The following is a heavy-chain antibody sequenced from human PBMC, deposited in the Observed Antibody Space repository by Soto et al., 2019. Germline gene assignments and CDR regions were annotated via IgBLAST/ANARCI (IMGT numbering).Heavy chain of an antibody. CDR2: ISYTGST. CDR1: GGSISNYH. J-gene: IGHJ4*02. D-gene: IGHD3-3*01. Sequence: QEQLQESGPRLVKPSETLSLTCSVSGGSISNYHWSWIRQPPGKGLEWIGYISYTGSTNYSPSHKSRVTMLLATSKKQFSLKLSSVTAADTAVYYCARVAADAYWSGYDDYWGQGTLVTVSS. CDR3: ARVAADAYWSGYDDY. V-gene: IGHV4-59*01.